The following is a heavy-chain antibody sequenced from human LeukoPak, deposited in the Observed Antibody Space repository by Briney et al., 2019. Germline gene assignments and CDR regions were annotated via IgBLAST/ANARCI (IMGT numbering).Heavy chain of an antibody. CDR3: AHALEEYCSGGSCYHNWFDP. V-gene: IGHV2-5*02. Sequence: SGPTLVKPTQTLTLTCTFSGFSLSTSGVGVGWIRQPPGKALEWLALNYWDDDKRYSPSLKSRLTITKDTSKNQVVLTMTNMDPVDTATYYCAHALEEYCSGGSCYHNWFDPWGQGTLVTVSS. D-gene: IGHD2-15*01. J-gene: IGHJ5*02. CDR1: GFSLSTSGVG. CDR2: NYWDDDK.